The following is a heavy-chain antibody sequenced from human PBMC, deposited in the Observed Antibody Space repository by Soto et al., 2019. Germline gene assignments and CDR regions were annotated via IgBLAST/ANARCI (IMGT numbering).Heavy chain of an antibody. CDR3: ARQGNDVYFGY. Sequence: PGESLKISCKVSGYSFANYWIGWVRQMPGKGLEWMGILYPGDSDTRYSPSFQGQVSISADNSLSTAYLQWSSLKASDTAMYYCARQGNDVYFGYWGRGTPVIFAS. V-gene: IGHV5-51*01. D-gene: IGHD1-1*01. J-gene: IGHJ4*02. CDR1: GYSFANYW. CDR2: LYPGDSDT.